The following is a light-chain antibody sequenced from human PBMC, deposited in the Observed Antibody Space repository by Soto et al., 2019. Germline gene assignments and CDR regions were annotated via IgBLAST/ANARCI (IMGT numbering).Light chain of an antibody. V-gene: IGKV1-5*01. Sequence: DIQMTQSPSTLSASVGDRVTITCRASQSISSWLAWYQQKPGKAPKLLIYDASSLESGVPSRFSGSGFWTEFTLTISSLQPDDFSTYYCQQYNSYSVTFGQGTKVDSK. CDR3: QQYNSYSVT. CDR1: QSISSW. J-gene: IGKJ1*01. CDR2: DAS.